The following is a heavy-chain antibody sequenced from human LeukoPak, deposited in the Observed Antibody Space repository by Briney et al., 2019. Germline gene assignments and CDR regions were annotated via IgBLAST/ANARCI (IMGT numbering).Heavy chain of an antibody. D-gene: IGHD2-15*01. CDR1: GFTFSSYW. CDR3: ARGDKFSGDY. J-gene: IGHJ4*02. Sequence: PGGSLRLSCAASGFTFSSYWMTWVRQAPGKGLEWVANIREDGGEIYYVDSVKGRFTISRDNSKNSLYLQMNSLRAEDTAVYYCARGDKFSGDYWGQGTLVTVSS. CDR2: IREDGGEI. V-gene: IGHV3-7*04.